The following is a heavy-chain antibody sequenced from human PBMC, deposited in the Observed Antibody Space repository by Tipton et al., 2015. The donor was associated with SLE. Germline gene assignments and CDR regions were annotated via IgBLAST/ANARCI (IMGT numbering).Heavy chain of an antibody. D-gene: IGHD6-13*01. Sequence: TLSLTCTVSGGSISSYYWSWIRQPPGKGLEWIGYIYYSGGTNYNPSLKSRVTISVDTSKNQFSLKLSSVTAADTAVYYCAGGGYSSSWDYWGQGTLVTVSS. J-gene: IGHJ4*02. V-gene: IGHV4-59*01. CDR3: AGGGYSSSWDY. CDR1: GGSISSYY. CDR2: IYYSGGT.